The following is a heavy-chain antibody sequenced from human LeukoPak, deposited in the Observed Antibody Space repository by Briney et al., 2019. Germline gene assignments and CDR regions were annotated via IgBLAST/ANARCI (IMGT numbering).Heavy chain of an antibody. D-gene: IGHD2-2*01. CDR1: GYTFTSYG. V-gene: IGHV1-18*01. J-gene: IGHJ6*03. CDR3: ARVPPYCSSTSCYSYYMDV. CDR2: ISAYNGNT. Sequence: ASVKVSCKASGYTFTSYGTSWVRQAPGQGLEWMGWISAYNGNTNYAQKLQGRVTMTTDTSTSTAYMELRSLRSDDTAVYYCARVPPYCSSTSCYSYYMDVWGKGTTVTVSS.